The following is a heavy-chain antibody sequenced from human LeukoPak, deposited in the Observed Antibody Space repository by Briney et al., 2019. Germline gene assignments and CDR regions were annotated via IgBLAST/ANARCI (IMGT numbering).Heavy chain of an antibody. CDR3: ARETEMANLDY. Sequence: GVSLRLSCTASGFTFSSYWMNWVRQAPGKGLEWGANIKQDGSEKYYVDSVKGHFTISRDNAKKSLYLQMNSLRAEDTAVYYCARETEMANLDYWGQGTLVTVSS. V-gene: IGHV3-7*04. J-gene: IGHJ4*02. CDR1: GFTFSSYW. D-gene: IGHD5-24*01. CDR2: IKQDGSEK.